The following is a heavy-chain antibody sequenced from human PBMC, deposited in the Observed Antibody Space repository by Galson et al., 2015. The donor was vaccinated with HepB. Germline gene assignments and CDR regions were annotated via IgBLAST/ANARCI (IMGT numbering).Heavy chain of an antibody. V-gene: IGHV1-46*01. CDR3: ARIDDRGFYLEY. CDR1: GYTFPNYY. CDR2: INPESNTT. Sequence: SVKVSCKASGYTFPNYYIHWVRQAPGQGLDWMGVINPESNTTRFAEKFQGRVTMTSDTSTTTVTMELTGLTSDDTAIYYCARIDDRGFYLEYWGQGTLITVSS. J-gene: IGHJ4*02. D-gene: IGHD3-22*01.